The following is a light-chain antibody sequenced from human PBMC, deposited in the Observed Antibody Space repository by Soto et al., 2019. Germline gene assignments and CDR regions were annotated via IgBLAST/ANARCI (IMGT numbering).Light chain of an antibody. CDR3: QQYTTFPT. V-gene: IGKV1-5*01. CDR2: DVS. J-gene: IGKJ4*01. Sequence: DLQMTQSPSTLAASVGDRVTISCRASESISWWLAWYQQKPGKAPQLLIYDVSKLHSGVPARFSGSGSGTEFTLTINSLHTDDLATYFCQQYTTFPTFGGGTKVEI. CDR1: ESISWW.